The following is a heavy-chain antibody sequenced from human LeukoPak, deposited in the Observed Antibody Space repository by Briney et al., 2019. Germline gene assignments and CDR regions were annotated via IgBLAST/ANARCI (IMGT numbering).Heavy chain of an antibody. V-gene: IGHV3-15*01. CDR1: GFTFSNAW. D-gene: IGHD6-19*01. J-gene: IGHJ4*02. CDR2: IKSRTDGGTT. CDR3: TTDLSGLGQWLGN. Sequence: GGSLRLSCAASGFTFSNAWMSWVRQAPGKGLEWVGRIKSRTDGGTTDYAAPVKGRFTISRDDSKNTLYLQMNSQKTEDTAVYYCTTDLSGLGQWLGNWGQGTLVTVSS.